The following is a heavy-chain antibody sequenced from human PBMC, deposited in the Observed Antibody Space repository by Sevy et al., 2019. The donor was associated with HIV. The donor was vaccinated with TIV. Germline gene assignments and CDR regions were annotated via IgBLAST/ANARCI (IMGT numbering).Heavy chain of an antibody. J-gene: IGHJ5*02. CDR1: GYTFTTYA. Sequence: ASVKVSCKASGYTFTTYAISWVRQAPGQRLEWMGWISADSGNTNYAQRLQGRVTMTTDTSTSTDYMELRSLRSDDTAVYYCARDVDNIRFDPWGQGTLVTVSS. V-gene: IGHV1-18*01. CDR2: ISADSGNT. CDR3: ARDVDNIRFDP. D-gene: IGHD2-15*01.